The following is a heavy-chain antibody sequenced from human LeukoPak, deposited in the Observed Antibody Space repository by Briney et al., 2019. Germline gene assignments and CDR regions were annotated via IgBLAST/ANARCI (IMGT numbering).Heavy chain of an antibody. Sequence: GGSLRLSCAVSGFTFRSYDMHRVRQAPGKGLEWVAFIRYDGSNQDYADSVKGRFTISRDNSRDTLYMQTNSLRPEDTAVYYCGSYGSGSFPGYRGQGTLVTVSS. V-gene: IGHV3-30*02. CDR2: IRYDGSNQ. J-gene: IGHJ4*02. D-gene: IGHD3-10*01. CDR1: GFTFRSYD. CDR3: GSYGSGSFPGY.